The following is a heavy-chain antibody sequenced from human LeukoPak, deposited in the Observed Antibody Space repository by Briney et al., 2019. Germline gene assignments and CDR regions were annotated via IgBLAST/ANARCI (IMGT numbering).Heavy chain of an antibody. CDR3: AREKYYGDYRNWFDP. D-gene: IGHD4-17*01. Sequence: SETLSLTCTVSGYSISSGYYWSWIRQPPGKGLEWIGYIYYSGSTNYNPSLKSRVTILVDTSKNQFSLKLSSVTAADTAVYYCAREKYYGDYRNWFDPWGQGTLVTVSS. J-gene: IGHJ5*02. CDR1: GYSISSGYY. V-gene: IGHV4-38-2*02. CDR2: IYYSGST.